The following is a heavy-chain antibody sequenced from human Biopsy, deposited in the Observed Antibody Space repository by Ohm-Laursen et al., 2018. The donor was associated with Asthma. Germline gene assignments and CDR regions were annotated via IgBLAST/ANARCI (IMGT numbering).Heavy chain of an antibody. CDR2: IKHDGTEK. CDR1: GFSFSNFA. CDR3: ARTFHFWSPYHAEHYQL. D-gene: IGHD3-3*02. V-gene: IGHV3-7*01. J-gene: IGHJ1*01. Sequence: GSLRLSCTAFGFSFSNFAIHWVRQVPGKGLEWVANIKHDGTEKNHVDSLKGRFTISRDNAKNSLYLQMNSLRAEDTAVYYCARTFHFWSPYHAEHYQLWGQGTLVTVSS.